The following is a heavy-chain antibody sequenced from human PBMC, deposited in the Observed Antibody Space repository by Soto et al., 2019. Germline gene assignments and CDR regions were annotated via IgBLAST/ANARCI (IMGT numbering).Heavy chain of an antibody. Sequence: GASVKVSCKASGYTFTSYDINWVRQAPGQGLEWMGWMNPNSGNTGYAQKFQGRVTMTRNTSISTAYMELSSLRSEDTALYYCAVVGRRGYYYYHMDVWGQGNTVTVSS. V-gene: IGHV1-8*01. CDR2: MNPNSGNT. J-gene: IGHJ6*02. D-gene: IGHD2-15*01. CDR1: GYTFTSYD. CDR3: AVVGRRGYYYYHMDV.